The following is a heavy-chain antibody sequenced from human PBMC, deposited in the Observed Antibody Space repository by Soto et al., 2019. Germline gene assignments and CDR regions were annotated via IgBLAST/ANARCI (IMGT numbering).Heavy chain of an antibody. CDR3: ARGSNYDFWSGYYNWFDP. CDR2: ISAYNGNT. CDR1: GYTFTSYG. Sequence: ASVEVSCKASGYTFTSYGISWVRQAPGQGLEWMGWISAYNGNTNYAQKLQGRVTMTTDTSTSTAYMELRSLRSDDTAVYYCARGSNYDFWSGYYNWFDPWGQGTLVTVSS. J-gene: IGHJ5*01. D-gene: IGHD3-3*01. V-gene: IGHV1-18*01.